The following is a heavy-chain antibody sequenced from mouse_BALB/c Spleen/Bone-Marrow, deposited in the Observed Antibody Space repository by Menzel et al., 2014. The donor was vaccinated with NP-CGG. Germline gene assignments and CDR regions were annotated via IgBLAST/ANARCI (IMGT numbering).Heavy chain of an antibody. CDR3: ARSGYGSSYDY. CDR2: IYPGDGDT. CDR1: GYVFSTYW. V-gene: IGHV1-80*01. Sequence: VQLQQSGAELVRPGSSVKISCKASGYVFSTYWMNWVKQRAGQGLEWIGQIYPGDGDTNYNGKFKGTATLTADKSSSTAYMQLSSLTSEDSAVYFCARSGYGSSYDYWGQGTTLTVSS. J-gene: IGHJ2*01. D-gene: IGHD1-1*01.